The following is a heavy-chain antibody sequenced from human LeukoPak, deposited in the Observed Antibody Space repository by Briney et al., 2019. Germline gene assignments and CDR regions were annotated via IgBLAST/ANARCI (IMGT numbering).Heavy chain of an antibody. CDR1: GGSISSSNW. D-gene: IGHD4-23*01. CDR2: IYQSGST. CDR3: ARDRLRWPKIDY. V-gene: IGHV4-4*02. Sequence: SETLSLTCAVSGGSISSSNWWSRVRQPPGKGLEWIGEIYQSGSTNYNPSLKSRVPISVDKSKNQCSLRLSSVTAADTAVYYCARDRLRWPKIDYWGQGTLVTVSS. J-gene: IGHJ4*02.